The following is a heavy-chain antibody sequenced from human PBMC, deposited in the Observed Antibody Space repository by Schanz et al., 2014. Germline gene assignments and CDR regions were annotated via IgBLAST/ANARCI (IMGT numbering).Heavy chain of an antibody. Sequence: QVQLQESGPGLVRPSETLSLTCTVSGVSISSFYWSWIRQSPGQGLKYFGYIYGGGSTSYNPSIKTRVPRPFGTPSKAFPLNLSSVTAADTAVYYCTRMSLRRGDYGGLDVWGQGTTVTVSS. V-gene: IGHV4-59*08. D-gene: IGHD3-10*01. CDR3: TRMSLRRGDYGGLDV. J-gene: IGHJ6*02. CDR2: IYGGGST. CDR1: GVSISSFY.